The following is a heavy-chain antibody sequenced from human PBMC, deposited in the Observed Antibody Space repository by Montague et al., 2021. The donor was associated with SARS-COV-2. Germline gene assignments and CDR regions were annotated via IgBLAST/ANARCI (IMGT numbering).Heavy chain of an antibody. CDR2: MNHSGSA. D-gene: IGHD5-18*01. Sequence: SETLSLTCAVYGGSFSGFYWSWIRQPPGKGLEWIGEMNHSGSANYNPSLKSRVTISVDTSKKQFSLRLNSVTAADTAVYYCARGGGYSYGALDYWGQGTLVTVSS. CDR1: GGSFSGFY. CDR3: ARGGGYSYGALDY. V-gene: IGHV4-34*01. J-gene: IGHJ4*02.